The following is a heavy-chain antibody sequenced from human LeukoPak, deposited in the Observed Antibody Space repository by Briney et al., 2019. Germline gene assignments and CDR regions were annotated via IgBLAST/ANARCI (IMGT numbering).Heavy chain of an antibody. CDR1: GFTFGDYA. Sequence: GGSLRLSCTASGFTFGDYAMSWFRRAPGKGLEWVGFIRSKAYGGTTEYAASVKGRFTISRDDSKSIAYLQMNSLKTEDTAVYYCTRKKGVVPAAADWGQGTLVTVSS. CDR2: IRSKAYGGTT. V-gene: IGHV3-49*03. CDR3: TRKKGVVPAAAD. J-gene: IGHJ4*02. D-gene: IGHD2-2*01.